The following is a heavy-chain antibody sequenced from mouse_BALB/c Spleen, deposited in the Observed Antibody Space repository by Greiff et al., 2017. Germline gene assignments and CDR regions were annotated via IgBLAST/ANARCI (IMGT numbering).Heavy chain of an antibody. D-gene: IGHD2-1*01. V-gene: IGHV1-9*01. Sequence: VKLMESGAELMKPGASVKISCKATGYTFSSYWIEWVKQRPGHGLEWIGEILPGSGSTNYNEKFKGKATFTADTSSNTAYMQLSSLTSEDSAVYYCARYGNLYYFDYWGQGTTLTVSS. CDR2: ILPGSGST. J-gene: IGHJ2*01. CDR3: ARYGNLYYFDY. CDR1: GYTFSSYW.